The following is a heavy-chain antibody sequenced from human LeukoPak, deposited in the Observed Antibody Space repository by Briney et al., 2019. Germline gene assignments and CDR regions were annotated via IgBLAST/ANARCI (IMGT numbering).Heavy chain of an antibody. J-gene: IGHJ4*02. CDR3: AKDYCSGGACVWFFDY. CDR1: GYTFSSYY. V-gene: IGHV1-46*01. D-gene: IGHD2-15*01. CDR2: INPSGDST. Sequence: ASVKVSCKASGYTFSSYYMHWVRQAPGQGLEWMGTINPSGDSTRYAQAFQGRVTMTRDTSTSTVYMELSSLRSEDTAMYYCAKDYCSGGACVWFFDYWGQGTLVTVSS.